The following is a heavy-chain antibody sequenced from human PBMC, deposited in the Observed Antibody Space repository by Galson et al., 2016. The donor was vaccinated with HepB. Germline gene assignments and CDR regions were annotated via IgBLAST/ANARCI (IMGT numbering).Heavy chain of an antibody. CDR1: GFTFGSYW. V-gene: IGHV3-74*01. CDR3: AFGQSSAFGTFDV. J-gene: IGHJ3*01. CDR2: LNPDGTTT. D-gene: IGHD6-6*01. Sequence: SLRLSCAASGFTFGSYWMYWVRQAPGKGPEWVSRLNPDGTTTNYADSVKGRFTISRDYAKNTVYLQLNSLRVEDTAVYYCAFGQSSAFGTFDVWGQGTMVAVSS.